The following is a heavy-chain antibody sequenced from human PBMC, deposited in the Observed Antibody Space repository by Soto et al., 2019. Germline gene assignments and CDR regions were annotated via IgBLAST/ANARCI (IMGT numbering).Heavy chain of an antibody. CDR3: AREGYDYTLVRGVIPYGMDV. J-gene: IGHJ6*02. D-gene: IGHD3-10*01. V-gene: IGHV1-18*01. CDR2: ISTYNENT. CDR1: GYTFTSYY. Sequence: QNQLVQSGGEVKKPGASVKVSCKASGYTFTSYYISWVRQAPGQGLEWMGWISTYNENTNYTQKFQGRVTMTTDTRTSTAYMELWSLPTHDTAVYYSAREGYDYTLVRGVIPYGMDVWGQGTTVIVSS.